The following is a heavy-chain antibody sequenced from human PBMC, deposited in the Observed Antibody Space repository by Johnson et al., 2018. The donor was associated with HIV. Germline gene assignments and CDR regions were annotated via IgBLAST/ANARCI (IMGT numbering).Heavy chain of an antibody. V-gene: IGHV3-30*02. CDR2: ILFDGSHK. Sequence: QVQLVESGGGLVQPGGSLRLSCAASGFTFSSYDMHWVRQTTGKGLEWVTFILFDGSHKYYADSVKGRFIVSRDNSKNILYLQMTSLRAEDTAVYYCAKGKIGGGSYSAPDAFDVWGQGTMVTASS. CDR3: AKGKIGGGSYSAPDAFDV. J-gene: IGHJ3*01. CDR1: GFTFSSYD. D-gene: IGHD1-26*01.